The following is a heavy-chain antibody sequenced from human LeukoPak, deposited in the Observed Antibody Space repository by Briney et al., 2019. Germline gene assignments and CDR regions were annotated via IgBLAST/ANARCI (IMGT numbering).Heavy chain of an antibody. V-gene: IGHV3-30*02. Sequence: GGSLRLSCAASGFTFSTSVMHWVRQAPGKGLEWLSFIRFDGSEKYYADSVKARFSISRDNSMNTLYLQMNSLRPEDTAVYYCARDRSPGNFDYWGQGTLVTVSS. J-gene: IGHJ4*02. CDR1: GFTFSTSV. CDR3: ARDRSPGNFDY. D-gene: IGHD3-10*01. CDR2: IRFDGSEK.